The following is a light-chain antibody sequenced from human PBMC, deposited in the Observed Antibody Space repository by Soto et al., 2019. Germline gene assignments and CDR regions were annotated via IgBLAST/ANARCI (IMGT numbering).Light chain of an antibody. V-gene: IGKV1-39*01. CDR1: ESISNN. CDR2: AAS. Sequence: DIQMTQSPSSLSASVGDRVTITCRASESISNNLNWYQQKPGKAPKLLIYAASHLQSGVPSRFSGGGSWTDFTRPIGSLPPEDFPTYYCQQTYSTPRGAFGQGTKVEIK. CDR3: QQTYSTPRGA. J-gene: IGKJ1*01.